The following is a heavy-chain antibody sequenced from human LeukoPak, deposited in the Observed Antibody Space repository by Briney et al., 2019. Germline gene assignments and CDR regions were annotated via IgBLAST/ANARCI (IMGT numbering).Heavy chain of an antibody. V-gene: IGHV3-30-3*01. CDR3: ARDEGGKYSSGWMSNWFDP. J-gene: IGHJ5*02. CDR2: VSHDGNEK. CDR1: GFTFSTFT. D-gene: IGHD6-19*01. Sequence: PGGSLRLSCAASGFTFSTFTMHCVRQAPGKGLEWVAVVSHDGNEKFYADSVRGRFTISRDNSKNTLSLQMNSLRPEDTAVYYCARDEGGKYSSGWMSNWFDPWGQGTLVTVSS.